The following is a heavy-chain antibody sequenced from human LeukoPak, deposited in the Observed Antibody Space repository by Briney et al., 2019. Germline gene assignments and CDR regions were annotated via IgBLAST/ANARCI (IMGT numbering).Heavy chain of an antibody. D-gene: IGHD3-16*01. CDR2: MNTITGNS. Sequence: ASVKVSCKASGYTFTTYDINWVRQAPGQGLEWMAWMNTITGNSGSAQKLQGRVTLSMDRSITTAYMEVTSLRSEDTAVYYCVAMLYWGQGSLVTVSS. CDR3: VAMLY. J-gene: IGHJ4*02. V-gene: IGHV1-8*01. CDR1: GYTFTTYD.